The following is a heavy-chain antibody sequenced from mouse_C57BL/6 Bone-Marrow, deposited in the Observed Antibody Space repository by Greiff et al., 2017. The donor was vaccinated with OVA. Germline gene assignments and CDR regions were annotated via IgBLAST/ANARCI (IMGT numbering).Heavy chain of an antibody. D-gene: IGHD4-1*01. J-gene: IGHJ1*03. Sequence: VQLQQSGPGLVAPSPSLSITCTVSGFSLTSYGVHWVRQPPGKGLEWLVVIWSDGSTTYNSALNSRLSIIKDNSKSKVFIKMNSLQTEDTAVYYCARLTGTGYFDVWGTGTTVTVSS. V-gene: IGHV2-6*03. CDR3: ARLTGTGYFDV. CDR2: IWSDGST. CDR1: GFSLTSYG.